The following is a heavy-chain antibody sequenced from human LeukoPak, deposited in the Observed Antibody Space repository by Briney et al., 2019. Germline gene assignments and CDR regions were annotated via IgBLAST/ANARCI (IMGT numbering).Heavy chain of an antibody. J-gene: IGHJ6*04. Sequence: GGSLRLSCAASGFTFSSYSMNWVRQAPGKGLEWVSYISSSSSTIYYADSVKGRFTISRDNAKDSLYLQMNSLRAEDTAVYYCAELGITMIGGVWGKGTTVTISS. CDR3: AELGITMIGGV. CDR1: GFTFSSYS. V-gene: IGHV3-48*04. CDR2: ISSSSSTI. D-gene: IGHD3-10*02.